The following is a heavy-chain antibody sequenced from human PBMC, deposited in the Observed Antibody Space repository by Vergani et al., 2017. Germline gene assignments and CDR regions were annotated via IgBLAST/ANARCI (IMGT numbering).Heavy chain of an antibody. CDR3: AKDMEDRAGGSYYYYYYGMDV. Sequence: EVQLLESGGGLVQPGGSLRLSCAASGFTFSSYAMSWVRQAPGKGLEWVSAISGSGGSTYYADSVKGRFTISRDNSKNTLYLQMNSLRAEDTAVYYCAKDMEDRAGGSYYYYYYGMDVWGQGTTVTVSS. CDR2: ISGSGGST. D-gene: IGHD1-26*01. V-gene: IGHV3-23*01. J-gene: IGHJ6*02. CDR1: GFTFSSYA.